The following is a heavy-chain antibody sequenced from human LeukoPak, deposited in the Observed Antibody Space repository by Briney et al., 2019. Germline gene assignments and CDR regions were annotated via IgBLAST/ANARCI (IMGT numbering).Heavy chain of an antibody. CDR2: IYHSGST. J-gene: IGHJ3*02. Sequence: PSETLSLTCAVSGYSISSGYYWGWIRQPPGKGLEWIGSIYHSGSTYYNPSLKSRVTISVDTSKNQFSLKLSSVTAADTAVYYCARRHGNHDAFDIWGQGTMVTVSS. CDR1: GYSISSGYY. D-gene: IGHD4-23*01. CDR3: ARRHGNHDAFDI. V-gene: IGHV4-38-2*01.